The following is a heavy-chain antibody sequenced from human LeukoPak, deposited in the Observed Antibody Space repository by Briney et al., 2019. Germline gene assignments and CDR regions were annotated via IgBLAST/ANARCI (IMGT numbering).Heavy chain of an antibody. Sequence: KAGGSLRLSCAASGFTFSSYAMSWVCQAPGKGLEWVSFISVSGDTTYFADSVKGRFTISRDNSKNTLYLQMSSLRVDDTALYFCAKEVIRGGALFDYWGQGILVTVSS. CDR2: ISVSGDTT. D-gene: IGHD3-16*01. V-gene: IGHV3-23*01. J-gene: IGHJ4*02. CDR1: GFTFSSYA. CDR3: AKEVIRGGALFDY.